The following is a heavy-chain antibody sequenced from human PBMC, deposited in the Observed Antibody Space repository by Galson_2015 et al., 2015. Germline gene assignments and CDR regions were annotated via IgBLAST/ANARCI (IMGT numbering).Heavy chain of an antibody. Sequence: ETLSLTCTVSGDSISNFYWSWLRQPPGRGLEWIGYMYNSGRTNYNPSLKSRVTISVDTSKNQFSLKLTSVTTADTAVYYCARNSGSNYYFDHWGQGTLVTVSS. J-gene: IGHJ4*02. D-gene: IGHD1-26*01. CDR1: GDSISNFY. CDR3: ARNSGSNYYFDH. V-gene: IGHV4-59*01. CDR2: MYNSGRT.